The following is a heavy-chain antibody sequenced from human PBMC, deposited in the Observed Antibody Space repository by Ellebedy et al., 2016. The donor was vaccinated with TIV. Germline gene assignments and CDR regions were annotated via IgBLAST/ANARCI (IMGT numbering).Heavy chain of an antibody. D-gene: IGHD6-13*01. CDR2: INHSGST. CDR1: GGSFSGYY. Sequence: SETLSLXCAVYGGSFSGYYWSWIRQPPGEGLEWIGEINHSGSTNYNPSLKSRVTISVDTSKNQFSLKLSSVTAADTAVYYCARELSGYSSSWSDYWGQGTLVTVSS. V-gene: IGHV4-34*01. CDR3: ARELSGYSSSWSDY. J-gene: IGHJ4*02.